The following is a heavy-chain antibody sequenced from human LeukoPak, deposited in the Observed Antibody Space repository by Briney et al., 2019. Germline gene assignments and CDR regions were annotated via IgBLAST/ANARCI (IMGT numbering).Heavy chain of an antibody. CDR3: ARASGYSYGTPDY. J-gene: IGHJ4*02. V-gene: IGHV4-59*08. CDR2: IYYSGST. Sequence: SETLSLTCTVSGGSISSYYWSWIRQPPGKGLEWIGYIYYSGSTNYNPSLKSRVTISVDTSKNQFSLKLSSVTAADTAVYYCARASGYSYGTPDYWGQGTLVTVSS. D-gene: IGHD5-18*01. CDR1: GGSISSYY.